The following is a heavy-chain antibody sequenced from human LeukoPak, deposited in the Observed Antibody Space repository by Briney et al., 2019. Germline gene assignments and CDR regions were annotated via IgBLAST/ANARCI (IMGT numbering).Heavy chain of an antibody. V-gene: IGHV4-61*02. J-gene: IGHJ4*02. CDR2: IYTSGST. CDR3: ARDYDYVWGSYRYTGGLDY. CDR1: GGSISSGSYD. Sequence: SETLSLTCTVSGGSISSGSYDWSWIRQPAGKGLEWIGRIYTSGSTNYNPALKSRVTISVDTPKHQFSLKLSSVTAADTAVYYCARDYDYVWGSYRYTGGLDYWGQGTLVTVSS. D-gene: IGHD3-16*02.